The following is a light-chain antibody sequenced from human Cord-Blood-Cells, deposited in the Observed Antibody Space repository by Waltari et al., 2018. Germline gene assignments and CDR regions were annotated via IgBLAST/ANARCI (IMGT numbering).Light chain of an antibody. V-gene: IGKV1-6*01. CDR1: QGIRND. Sequence: IHMTQSPSSLSASVGDRLTITCRASQGIRNDLGWYQQKPAKAPKLLIYAASSLQSRVPSRFGGSGAGTDFTLIISSLQPEDFATYYCLQDYNYPLTFGGGTKVEIK. J-gene: IGKJ4*01. CDR3: LQDYNYPLT. CDR2: AAS.